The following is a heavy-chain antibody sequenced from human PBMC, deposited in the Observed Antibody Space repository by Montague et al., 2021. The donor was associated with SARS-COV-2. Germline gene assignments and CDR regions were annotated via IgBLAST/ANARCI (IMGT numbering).Heavy chain of an antibody. CDR3: ARGRLSVSMIVVVFTSASYYFDY. J-gene: IGHJ4*02. D-gene: IGHD3-22*01. CDR1: GGSFGDDH. CDR2: IKQSGST. V-gene: IGHV4-34*01. Sequence: SETLSLTCGVYGGSFGDDHWSWIRQPQGKGLEWIGDIKQSGSTNYNPSLKSRVTISVDTSKNQFSLKLTSVTAADTAVYFCARGRLSVSMIVVVFTSASYYFDYWGQGAQVTVSS.